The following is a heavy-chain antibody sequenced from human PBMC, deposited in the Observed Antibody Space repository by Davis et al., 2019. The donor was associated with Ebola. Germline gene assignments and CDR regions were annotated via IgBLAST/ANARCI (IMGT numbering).Heavy chain of an antibody. Sequence: ASVKVSCKASGYTFPTYAINWVRQAPGQGLEWMGWINPHNGNTNYAQNVQGRVIMTSDTATTTAYMEVGSLRSDDTAVYYCARAQFPTTSDHWGQGTLVTVSS. V-gene: IGHV1-18*01. CDR3: ARAQFPTTSDH. CDR2: INPHNGNT. D-gene: IGHD1-1*01. CDR1: GYTFPTYA. J-gene: IGHJ4*02.